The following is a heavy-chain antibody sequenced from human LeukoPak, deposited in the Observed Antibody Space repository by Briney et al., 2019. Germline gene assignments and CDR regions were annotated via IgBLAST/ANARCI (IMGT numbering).Heavy chain of an antibody. CDR2: INPDSGGA. CDR1: GYTFTGYY. Sequence: ASVKVSCKASGYTFTGYYMHWVRQAPGQGLEWMGWINPDSGGANYAQKFQGRVTMTRDTSITTGYMELTSLTSDDTAVYYCARGSRIYYFDSSGYLHYMDVWGKGTTVTISS. D-gene: IGHD3-22*01. CDR3: ARGSRIYYFDSSGYLHYMDV. V-gene: IGHV1-2*02. J-gene: IGHJ6*03.